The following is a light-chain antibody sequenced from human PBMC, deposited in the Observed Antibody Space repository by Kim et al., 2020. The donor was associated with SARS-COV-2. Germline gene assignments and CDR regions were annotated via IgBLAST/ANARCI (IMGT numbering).Light chain of an antibody. J-gene: IGKJ5*01. CDR2: GAS. V-gene: IGKV3-15*01. CDR3: QQYNNWPIT. CDR1: QTVTSS. Sequence: VSPGERAPFSCRASQTVTSSLAWYQQKPGQAPRLLIYGASARATGIPDRFSGNGSGTEFTLIISSLHSEDFAVYYCQQYNNWPITFGQGTRLEIK.